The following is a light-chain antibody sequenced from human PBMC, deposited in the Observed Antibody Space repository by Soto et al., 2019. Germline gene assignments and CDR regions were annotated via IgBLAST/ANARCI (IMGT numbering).Light chain of an antibody. J-gene: IGKJ4*02. Sequence: EIVMTQSPATLSVSPGERATLSCRASQSVAGNLAWYQQKPGQAPRLLMCGASTRATALPARSSGSGCGTECLITVRSLQSEEVGVYYCQQDSDWGLTFGGGTKVEIK. CDR3: QQDSDWGLT. CDR1: QSVAGN. CDR2: GAS. V-gene: IGKV3-15*01.